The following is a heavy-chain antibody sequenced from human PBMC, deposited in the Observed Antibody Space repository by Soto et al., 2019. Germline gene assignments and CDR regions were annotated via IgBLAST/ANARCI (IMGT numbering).Heavy chain of an antibody. CDR1: GYTFASYA. CDR3: ASEALADFDY. V-gene: IGHV1-3*01. CDR2: ITADNGYT. Sequence: ASVKVSCKASGYTFASYAMHWVRQAPGQRLEWLGWITADNGYTKYSQKFQGGVTITSDTSASTAYMELSSLRSEDTAVYYCASEALADFDYWGQGTLVTVSS. D-gene: IGHD6-19*01. J-gene: IGHJ4*02.